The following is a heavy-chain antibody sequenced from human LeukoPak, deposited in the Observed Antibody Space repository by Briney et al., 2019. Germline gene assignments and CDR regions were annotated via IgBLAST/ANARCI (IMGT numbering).Heavy chain of an antibody. CDR3: ARDGAYDDSSGYYYGSEYFDY. CDR2: ISVSGTTI. V-gene: IGHV3-48*03. Sequence: GGSLRLSCAASGFTFSDYEMNWVRQAPGKGLEWLSHISVSGTTIHYADSVKGRFTISRDNAKNSLYLRMNSLRAEDTAVYFCARDGAYDDSSGYYYGSEYFDYWGQGTLVTVSS. J-gene: IGHJ4*02. D-gene: IGHD3-22*01. CDR1: GFTFSDYE.